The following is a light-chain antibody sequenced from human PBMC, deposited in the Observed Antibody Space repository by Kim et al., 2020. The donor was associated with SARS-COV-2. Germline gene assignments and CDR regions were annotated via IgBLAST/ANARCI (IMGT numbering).Light chain of an antibody. CDR1: QNVRSN. CDR3: QQYNDWPPLT. V-gene: IGKV3-15*01. Sequence: DIVMTQSPATLSVSPGEIATLSCRASQNVRSNLAWYQQKPGQTPRLLIYAASTRATGVPARFSGSGSRTEFTLTISSLQSEDFAVYYCQQYNDWPPLTFGGGTKVDIK. J-gene: IGKJ4*01. CDR2: AAS.